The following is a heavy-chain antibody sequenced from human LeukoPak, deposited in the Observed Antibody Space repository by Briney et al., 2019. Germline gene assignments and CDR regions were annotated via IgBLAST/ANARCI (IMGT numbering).Heavy chain of an antibody. V-gene: IGHV1-18*01. CDR2: ISAYNGNT. J-gene: IGHJ5*02. D-gene: IGHD3-10*01. CDR1: GYTFTSYG. Sequence: ASVKVSCKASGYTFTSYGIIWVRQAPGQGLEWMGWISAYNGNTNYAQKLQGRVTMTTDTSTSTAYMELRSLRSDDTAVYYCARDPQILWFGGANWFDPWGQGTLVTVSS. CDR3: ARDPQILWFGGANWFDP.